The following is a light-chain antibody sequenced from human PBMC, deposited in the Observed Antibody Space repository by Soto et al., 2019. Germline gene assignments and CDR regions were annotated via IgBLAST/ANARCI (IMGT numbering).Light chain of an antibody. V-gene: IGKV1-5*03. J-gene: IGKJ1*01. CDR3: QHYKTYSRT. CDR2: KAS. CDR1: QSISSW. Sequence: DIQMTQSPSTLSASVGDRVTMTCRASQSISSWLAWYQQKPGKAPNLLIYKASSLESGVPSRFSGSGSGTEFTLTISSLQPDDFATYYSQHYKTYSRTFGQGTKVEIK.